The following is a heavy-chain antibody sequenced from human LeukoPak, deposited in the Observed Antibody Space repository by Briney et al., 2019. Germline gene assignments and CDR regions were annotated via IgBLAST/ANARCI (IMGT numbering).Heavy chain of an antibody. CDR3: AKGSSAYYQPFDY. D-gene: IGHD3-22*01. V-gene: IGHV3-23*01. CDR1: GLTFSSDA. CDR2: ISGSGGST. J-gene: IGHJ4*02. Sequence: GGSLRLSCATSGLTFSSDAMSWVRQAPGKGLEWVSGISGSGGSTYYADSVKGRFTISRDNSKNTLYRQMNSLRAEDTAVYYCAKGSSAYYQPFDYWGQGTLVTVSS.